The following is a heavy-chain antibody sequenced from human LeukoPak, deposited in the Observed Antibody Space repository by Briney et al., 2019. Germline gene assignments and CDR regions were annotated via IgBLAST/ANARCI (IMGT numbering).Heavy chain of an antibody. D-gene: IGHD2-15*01. V-gene: IGHV3-48*04. J-gene: IGHJ5*02. Sequence: GGSLRLSCAASGFTFSSYGMNWVRQAPGKGLEWVSYISSGSVTIYYADSVKGRFAISRDNAKNSLYLQMNSLRAEDTAVYYCARDGGYCSGGSCPNWFDPWGQGTLATVSS. CDR1: GFTFSSYG. CDR2: ISSGSVTI. CDR3: ARDGGYCSGGSCPNWFDP.